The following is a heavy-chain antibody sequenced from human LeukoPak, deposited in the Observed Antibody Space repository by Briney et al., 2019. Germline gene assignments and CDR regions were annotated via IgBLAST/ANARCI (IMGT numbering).Heavy chain of an antibody. V-gene: IGHV1-69*13. CDR3: ATIHDYGDYNFDY. CDR1: GGTFSSYA. J-gene: IGHJ4*02. D-gene: IGHD4-17*01. Sequence: GASVKVSCTASGGTFSSYAISWVRQAPGQGLEWMGGIIPIFGTANYAQKFQGRVTITADESTSTAYMELSSLRSEDTAVYYCATIHDYGDYNFDYWGQGTLVTVSS. CDR2: IIPIFGTA.